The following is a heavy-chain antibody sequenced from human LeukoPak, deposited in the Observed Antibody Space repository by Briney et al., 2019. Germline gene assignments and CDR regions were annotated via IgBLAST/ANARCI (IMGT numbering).Heavy chain of an antibody. D-gene: IGHD1-14*01. Sequence: PGGSLRLSCAASGFTFSSYGMHWVRQAPGKGLEWVAATSSDGTTNLYTDSVKGRFTISRDNSKNTLDLQMDSLTAEDTAMYHCAKKREPGSTTSSFDSWGRGTLVTV. CDR2: TSSDGTTN. CDR1: GFTFSSYG. J-gene: IGHJ4*02. CDR3: AKKREPGSTTSSFDS. V-gene: IGHV3-30*18.